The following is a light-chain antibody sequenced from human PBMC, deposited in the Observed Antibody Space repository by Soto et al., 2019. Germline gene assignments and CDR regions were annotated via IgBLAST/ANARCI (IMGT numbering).Light chain of an antibody. CDR1: SSDVGFYNY. V-gene: IGLV2-14*01. J-gene: IGLJ3*02. CDR3: TSYTNSSTWV. Sequence: QSALTQPASVSGSPGQSITISCSGTSSDVGFYNYFSWLQQYPGKAPKLMIFEVTNRASGVSDRFSGSKSDNTASLTISGLQADDEAEYFCTSYTNSSTWVFGGGTKLTVL. CDR2: EVT.